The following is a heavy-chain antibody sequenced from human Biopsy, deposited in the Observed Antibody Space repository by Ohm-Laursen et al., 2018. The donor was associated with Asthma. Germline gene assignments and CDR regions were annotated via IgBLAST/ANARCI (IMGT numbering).Heavy chain of an antibody. Sequence: ASVKVSCKLSGYSLTDLSMHWVRQASGQGLEWMGGHDHEEGGTVNARRFQGRVTMTEDTSTDTAYMELSSLSSDDTAVYYCASDFPKDYVRYNFQFWGQGTLVTVSS. D-gene: IGHD4-17*01. CDR3: ASDFPKDYVRYNFQF. CDR2: HDHEEGGT. J-gene: IGHJ4*02. V-gene: IGHV1-24*01. CDR1: GYSLTDLS.